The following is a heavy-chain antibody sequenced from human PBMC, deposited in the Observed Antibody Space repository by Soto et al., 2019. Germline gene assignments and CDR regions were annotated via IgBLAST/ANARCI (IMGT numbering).Heavy chain of an antibody. Sequence: AETLSVACAGYGGSFGGYYWSWSREPPGKGLEWIGEINHSGSTNYNPSLKSRVTISVDTSKNQFSLKLSSVTAADTAVYYCAREVVRGVITNTASSYMYAWGQ. V-gene: IGHV4-34*01. J-gene: IGHJ6*03. CDR3: AREVVRGVITNTASSYMYA. CDR1: GGSFGGYY. CDR2: INHSGST. D-gene: IGHD3-10*01.